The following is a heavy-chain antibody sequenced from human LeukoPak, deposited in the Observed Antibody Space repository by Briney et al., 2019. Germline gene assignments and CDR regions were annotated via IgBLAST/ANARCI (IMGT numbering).Heavy chain of an antibody. J-gene: IGHJ5*02. CDR2: ISSSSSYI. Sequence: EPGGSLRLSCAASGFTFSSYSMNWVRQAPGKGLEWVSSISSSSSYIYYADSVKGRFTISRDNAKNSVYLKMNSLRAEDTAVYYCARDTLAVVALKSPINWFDPWGQGTLVTVSS. CDR1: GFTFSSYS. CDR3: ARDTLAVVALKSPINWFDP. V-gene: IGHV3-21*01. D-gene: IGHD2-15*01.